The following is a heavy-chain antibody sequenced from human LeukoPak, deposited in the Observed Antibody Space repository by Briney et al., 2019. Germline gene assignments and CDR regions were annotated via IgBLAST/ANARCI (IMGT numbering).Heavy chain of an antibody. D-gene: IGHD1-1*01. V-gene: IGHV3-21*01. CDR2: ISSTGNYI. CDR3: ARVSTGPV. CDR1: GFIFSNFN. Sequence: GGSLRVSCVGSGFIFSNFNMNWVRQARGKGLEWVSSISSTGNYIHYADSVKGRFTISRDNAQKSLYLQMNSLRVEDSAVYYCARVSTGPVWGQGTLVTVSS. J-gene: IGHJ4*02.